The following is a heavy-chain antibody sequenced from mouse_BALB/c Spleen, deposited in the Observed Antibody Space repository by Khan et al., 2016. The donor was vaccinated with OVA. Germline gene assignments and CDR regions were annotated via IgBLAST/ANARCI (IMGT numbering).Heavy chain of an antibody. D-gene: IGHD1-2*01. V-gene: IGHV1-77*01. CDR2: ISPGSGDT. Sequence: QVQLQQSGAELARPGASVKLSCKASGYTFTDYYINWVKQRTGQGLEWIGEISPGSGDTYYNEKFKGKATLTADKSSISFYMQLSSLTAEASAVYFCARRNYFGYTFAYWGQGTLVTVSA. CDR3: ARRNYFGYTFAY. CDR1: GYTFTDYY. J-gene: IGHJ3*01.